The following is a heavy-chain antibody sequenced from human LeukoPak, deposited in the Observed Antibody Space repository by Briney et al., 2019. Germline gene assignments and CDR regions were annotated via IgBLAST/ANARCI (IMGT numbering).Heavy chain of an antibody. CDR1: GGSFSGYY. CDR3: ARVEGYFDY. V-gene: IGHV4-34*01. Sequence: PSETLSLTCAVYGGSFSGYYWSWIRQPPGKGLEWIGEINHSGSTNYNPSLKSQVTISVGTSKNQFSLKLSSVTAADTAVYYCARVEGYFDYWGQGTLVTVSS. D-gene: IGHD3-3*01. J-gene: IGHJ4*02. CDR2: INHSGST.